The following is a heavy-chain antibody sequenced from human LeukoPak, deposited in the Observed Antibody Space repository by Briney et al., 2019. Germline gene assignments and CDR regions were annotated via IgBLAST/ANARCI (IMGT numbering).Heavy chain of an antibody. CDR2: IIPIFGTA. J-gene: IGHJ4*02. CDR3: ARRGHSSGWYYFDY. CDR1: GGTFSSYA. Sequence: GSSVKVSCKASGGTFSSYAISWVRQAPGQGLEWMGGIIPIFGTANYAQEFQGRVTITADKSTSTAYMELSSLRSEDTAVYYCARRGHSSGWYYFDYWGQGTLVTVSS. D-gene: IGHD6-19*01. V-gene: IGHV1-69*06.